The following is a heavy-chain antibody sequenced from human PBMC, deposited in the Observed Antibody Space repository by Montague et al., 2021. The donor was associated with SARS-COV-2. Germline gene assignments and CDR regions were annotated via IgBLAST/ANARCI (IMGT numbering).Heavy chain of an antibody. CDR1: DGSITSYY. V-gene: IGHV4-59*08. CDR2: VFYTGAA. Sequence: SETLSLTCTVSDGSITSYYWSWVRQPPEKEMEWIGYVFYTGAAVYSPSLVGRVTMSVDTPKSQVSLRPNSVTAADTAVYYCARYGSTEARNAFHVWGQGIMVTVSS. CDR3: ARYGSTEARNAFHV. D-gene: IGHD4-17*01. J-gene: IGHJ3*01.